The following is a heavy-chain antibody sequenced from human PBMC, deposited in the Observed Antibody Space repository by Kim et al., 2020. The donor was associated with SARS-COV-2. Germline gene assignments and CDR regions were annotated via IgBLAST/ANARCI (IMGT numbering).Heavy chain of an antibody. CDR3: SSPVLFRRVRYYYSYGM. D-gene: IGHD3-10*01. Sequence: SETLSLTCAVYGGSFSGYYWSWIRQPPGKWREWIGEINHIGSTNYNPSLKSLCTISVDTSKNHFSLNLSSVPSADTAVYSFSSPVLFRRVRYYYSYGM. V-gene: IGHV4-34*01. J-gene: IGHJ6*01. CDR1: GGSFSGYY. CDR2: INHIGST.